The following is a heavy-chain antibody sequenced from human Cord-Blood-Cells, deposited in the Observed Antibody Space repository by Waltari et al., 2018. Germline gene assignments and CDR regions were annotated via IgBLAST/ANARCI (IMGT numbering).Heavy chain of an antibody. CDR3: ARAQVVVVPAAIFHYYYGMDV. J-gene: IGHJ6*02. D-gene: IGHD2-2*01. CDR1: GGTFSTYA. V-gene: IGHV1-69*12. CDR2: IIPICGTA. Sequence: QVQLVQSGAEVKKPGSSVKVSCKASGGTFSTYAISRVRQAPGHGLEWMGGIIPICGTANYAQKFQGRVTITADESTSTAYMELSSLRSEDTAVYYCARAQVVVVPAAIFHYYYGMDVWGQGTTVTVSS.